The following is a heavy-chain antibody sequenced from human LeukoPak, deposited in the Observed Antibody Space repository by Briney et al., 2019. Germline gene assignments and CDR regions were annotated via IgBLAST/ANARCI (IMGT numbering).Heavy chain of an antibody. CDR3: ARDSRGATTPGYYYYGMDV. Sequence: GASVKVSCKASGYTFTGYYMHWVRQAPGQGLEWMGWINPNSGGTNYAQKFQGRVTMTRDTSISTAYMELSRLRSDDTAVYYCARDSRGATTPGYYYYGMDVWGQGTTVTVSS. V-gene: IGHV1-2*02. CDR2: INPNSGGT. CDR1: GYTFTGYY. D-gene: IGHD1-26*01. J-gene: IGHJ6*02.